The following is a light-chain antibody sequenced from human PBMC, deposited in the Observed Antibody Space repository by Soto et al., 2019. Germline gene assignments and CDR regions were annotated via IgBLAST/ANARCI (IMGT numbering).Light chain of an antibody. Sequence: EIVLTHSPGTLSLSPGERATLSCRASQSVSSSYLAWYQQKPGQAPRLPIYGASSRATGIPDRFSGSGSGTDFTLTISRLEPEDFAVYYCQQYGSSPFTFGPGTKVDI. CDR2: GAS. CDR3: QQYGSSPFT. CDR1: QSVSSSY. J-gene: IGKJ3*01. V-gene: IGKV3-20*01.